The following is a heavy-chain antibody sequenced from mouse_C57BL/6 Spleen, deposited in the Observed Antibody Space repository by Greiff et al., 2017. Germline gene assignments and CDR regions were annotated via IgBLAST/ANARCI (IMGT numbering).Heavy chain of an antibody. CDR3: ARSYDYGSFFAY. CDR1: GYTFTSYW. J-gene: IGHJ3*01. D-gene: IGHD2-4*01. Sequence: QVQLQQPGAELVRPGSSVKLSCKASGYTFTSYWMDWVKQRPGQGLEWIGNIYPSDSETHYNQKYKDKATLTVDKSSSTAYMQLSSLTSEDSAVYYCARSYDYGSFFAYWGQGTLVTVSA. V-gene: IGHV1-61*01. CDR2: IYPSDSET.